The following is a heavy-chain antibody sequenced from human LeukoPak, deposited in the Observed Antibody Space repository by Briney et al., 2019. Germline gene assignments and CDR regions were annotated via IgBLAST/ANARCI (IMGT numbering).Heavy chain of an antibody. CDR2: ISSSSSYI. CDR1: GFTFSSYS. J-gene: IGHJ4*02. V-gene: IGHV3-21*01. CDR3: ARAPKPYGSGSYYNY. Sequence: PGGSLRLSCAASGFTFSSYSMNWVRQAPGKGLEWVSCISSSSSYIYYADSVKGRFTISRDNAKNSLYLQMNSMRAEDTAVYYCARAPKPYGSGSYYNYWGQGTLVTVSS. D-gene: IGHD3-10*01.